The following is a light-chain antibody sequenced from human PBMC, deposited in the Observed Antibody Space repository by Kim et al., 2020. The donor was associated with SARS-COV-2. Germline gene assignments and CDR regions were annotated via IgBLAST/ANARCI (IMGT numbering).Light chain of an antibody. CDR1: SSYVGGYNY. CDR3: CSYAGSSYV. Sequence: PGQSVTLSCTGTSSYVGGYNYVSWYQQHPGKAPRLMIYDVSKRPSGVPDRFSGSKSGNTASLTISGLQAEDEADYYCCSYAGSSYVFGTGTKVTVL. J-gene: IGLJ1*01. CDR2: DVS. V-gene: IGLV2-11*01.